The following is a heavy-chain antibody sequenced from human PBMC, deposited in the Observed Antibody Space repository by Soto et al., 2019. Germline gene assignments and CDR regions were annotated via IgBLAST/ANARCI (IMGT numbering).Heavy chain of an antibody. D-gene: IGHD2-2*01. V-gene: IGHV4-34*01. J-gene: IGHJ5*02. CDR1: GGSFSSYY. CDR3: ATHCSSTSCYYTFDP. Sequence: SETLSLTCAVYGGSFSSYYWSWIRQPPGKGLEWIGQINHYGSTDYDPSLKSRVTISVDTSKNHFSLRLSSVTAADTAMYYCATHCSSTSCYYTFDPWGQGTLVTVSS. CDR2: INHYGST.